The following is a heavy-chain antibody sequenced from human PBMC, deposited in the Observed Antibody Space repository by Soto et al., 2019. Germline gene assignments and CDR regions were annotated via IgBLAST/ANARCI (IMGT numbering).Heavy chain of an antibody. CDR3: ARGPTVGDI. J-gene: IGHJ3*02. Sequence: ASVKVSCTASGYTFNSYGISWVRQAPGQGLEWMGWIRVKNGNTNYAQNFQGRFTMTTDTSTSTAYMELRSLRSDDTAVYYCARGPTVGDIWGQGTMVTVSS. V-gene: IGHV1-18*01. CDR2: IRVKNGNT. D-gene: IGHD2-21*02. CDR1: GYTFNSYG.